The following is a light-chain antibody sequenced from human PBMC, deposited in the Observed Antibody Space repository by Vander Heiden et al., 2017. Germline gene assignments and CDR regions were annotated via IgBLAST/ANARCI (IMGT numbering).Light chain of an antibody. CDR2: AAS. Sequence: DIQMTQSPSSLSASVGDRVTITCRATQSINSYLNWYQQKPGKAPKLLIQAASKLQSGVSSRFSASGSATDFSFTISSLQPEDSATYCCQGSYSTPFTFGPGTKVHI. CDR3: QGSYSTPFT. J-gene: IGKJ3*01. CDR1: QSINSY. V-gene: IGKV1-39*01.